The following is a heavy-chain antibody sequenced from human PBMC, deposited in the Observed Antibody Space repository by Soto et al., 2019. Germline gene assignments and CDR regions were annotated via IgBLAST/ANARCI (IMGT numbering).Heavy chain of an antibody. CDR1: GGSISSSSYY. J-gene: IGHJ5*02. Sequence: SETLSLTCTVSGGSISSSSYYWGWIRQPPGKGLEWIGSIYYSGSTYYNPSLKSRVTISVDTSKNQFSLKLSSVTAADTAVYYCARVHKDNWFDPWGQGTLVTVSS. CDR2: IYYSGST. V-gene: IGHV4-39*01. D-gene: IGHD2-21*01. CDR3: ARVHKDNWFDP.